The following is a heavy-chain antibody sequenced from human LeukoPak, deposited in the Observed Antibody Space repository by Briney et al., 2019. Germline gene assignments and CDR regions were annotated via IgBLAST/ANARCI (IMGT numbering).Heavy chain of an antibody. CDR2: IWYDGSNK. Sequence: GGSLRLSCAASGFTFSSYGMPWVRQAPGKGLEWVAVIWYDGSNKYYADSVKGRFTISRDNSKNTLYLQMNSLRAEDTAVYYCARDRVSTIVGDAFDIWGQGTMVTVSS. V-gene: IGHV3-33*01. CDR3: ARDRVSTIVGDAFDI. CDR1: GFTFSSYG. J-gene: IGHJ3*02. D-gene: IGHD3-22*01.